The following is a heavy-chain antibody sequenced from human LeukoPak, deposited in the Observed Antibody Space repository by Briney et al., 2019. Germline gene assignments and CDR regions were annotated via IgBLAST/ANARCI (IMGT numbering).Heavy chain of an antibody. CDR1: GGTFSSYA. D-gene: IGHD5-12*01. Sequence: SVKVSCKASGGTFSSYAISWVRQAPGQGLEWMGGIIPIFGTANYAQKFQGRVTITADESTSTAYMELSSLRPEDTAVYYCARDLVSGYDTGTFDYWGQGTLVTVSS. CDR2: IIPIFGTA. CDR3: ARDLVSGYDTGTFDY. J-gene: IGHJ4*02. V-gene: IGHV1-69*13.